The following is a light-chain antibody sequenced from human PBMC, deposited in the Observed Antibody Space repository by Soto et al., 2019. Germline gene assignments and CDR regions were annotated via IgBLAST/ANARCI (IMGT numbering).Light chain of an antibody. CDR1: QSISSW. CDR2: KAS. CDR3: QQYNSYPLT. Sequence: DIQMTQSPSTLSASVGDRVTITCRASQSISSWLAWYQQKPGKAPKLLIYKASSLESGVPSRFSGSGSGTEFTLTIISLQPDDFATYYCQQYNSYPLTFGQGTRLEIK. V-gene: IGKV1-5*03. J-gene: IGKJ5*01.